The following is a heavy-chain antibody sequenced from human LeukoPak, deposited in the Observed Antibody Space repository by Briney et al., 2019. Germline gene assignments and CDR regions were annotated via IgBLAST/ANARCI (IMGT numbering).Heavy chain of an antibody. D-gene: IGHD6-19*01. CDR2: ISAYNGNT. CDR1: GYTFTSYG. Sequence: ASVKVSCKASGYTFTSYGISWVRQAPGQGLEWMGWISAYNGNTNYAQKLQGRVTMTTDASTSTAYMELSRLRSDDTAVYYCAREKLGGPYDSGWYKDYWGQGTLVTVSS. V-gene: IGHV1-18*01. CDR3: AREKLGGPYDSGWYKDY. J-gene: IGHJ4*02.